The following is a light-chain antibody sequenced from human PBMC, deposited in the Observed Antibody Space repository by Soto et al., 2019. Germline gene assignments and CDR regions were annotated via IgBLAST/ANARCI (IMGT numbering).Light chain of an antibody. J-gene: IGKJ4*01. Sequence: DIQMTQSPSTLSASVGDRVSITCRASESISSWLAWYQQKPGKAPKILINKASNLESGVPSRFSGSGSGTECTLTISSLQPDDFATYYCQQYNTYPLTFGGGTKVEIK. CDR3: QQYNTYPLT. CDR1: ESISSW. CDR2: KAS. V-gene: IGKV1-5*03.